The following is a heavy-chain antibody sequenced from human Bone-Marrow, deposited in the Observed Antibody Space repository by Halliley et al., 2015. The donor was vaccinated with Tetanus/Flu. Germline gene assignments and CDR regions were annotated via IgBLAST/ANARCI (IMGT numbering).Heavy chain of an antibody. CDR3: AFMSLWFGAFDY. D-gene: IGHD3-10*01. J-gene: IGHJ4*02. V-gene: IGHV3-30*03. CDR2: ISYDGSNT. Sequence: LEWVALISYDGSNTYYPDSVKGRFTISRDNSNNTLYLQMNSLRAEDTAVYYCAFMSLWFGAFDYWGQGTLVTVSS.